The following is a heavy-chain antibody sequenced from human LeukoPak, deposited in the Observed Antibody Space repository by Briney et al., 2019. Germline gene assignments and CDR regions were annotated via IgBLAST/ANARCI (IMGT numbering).Heavy chain of an antibody. CDR2: IGSDGGST. Sequence: GGSLRLSCAASGFSVSRNYMTWVRQAPGKGLVWVSRIGSDGGSTTYADSVKGRFTISRDNAKNTLYLQMTSLRAEDTAVYYCARGGSGNFYYWGQGTLVTVSS. CDR3: ARGGSGNFYY. J-gene: IGHJ4*02. V-gene: IGHV3-74*03. D-gene: IGHD1-26*01. CDR1: GFSVSRNY.